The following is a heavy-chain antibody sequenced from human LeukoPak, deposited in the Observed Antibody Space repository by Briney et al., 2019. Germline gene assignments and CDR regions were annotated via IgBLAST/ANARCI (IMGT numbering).Heavy chain of an antibody. V-gene: IGHV1-18*01. CDR1: GYTFTSYG. CDR2: ISAYNGNT. Sequence: GASVKVSCKASGYTFTSYGISWVRQAPGQGLEWMGWISAYNGNTNYAQKLQGRVTMTTDTSTSTAYMELRSLRSDDTAVYYCARRKGYCSGGSCYLGQSAGHYGMDVWGQGTTVTVSS. CDR3: ARRKGYCSGGSCYLGQSAGHYGMDV. D-gene: IGHD2-15*01. J-gene: IGHJ6*02.